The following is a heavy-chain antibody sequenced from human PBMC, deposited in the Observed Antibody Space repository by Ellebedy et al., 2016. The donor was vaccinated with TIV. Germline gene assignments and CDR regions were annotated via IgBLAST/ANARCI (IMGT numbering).Heavy chain of an antibody. V-gene: IGHV4-34*01. CDR3: ARCGGGIAAAGEFDY. Sequence: MPSETLSLTCTVSGGSISTYYWSWIRQPPGKGLEWIGEINHSGSTNYNPSLKSRVTISVDTSKNQFSLKLSSVTAADTAVYYCARCGGGIAAAGEFDYWGQGTLVTVSS. J-gene: IGHJ4*02. CDR2: INHSGST. CDR1: GGSISTYY. D-gene: IGHD6-13*01.